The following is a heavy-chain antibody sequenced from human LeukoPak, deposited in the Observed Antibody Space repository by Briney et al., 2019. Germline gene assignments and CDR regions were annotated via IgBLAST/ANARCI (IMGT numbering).Heavy chain of an antibody. V-gene: IGHV4-39*07. Sequence: PSETLSLTCTVSGGSISSSSYYWGWIRQPPGKGLEWIGSIYYSGSTYYNPSLKSRVTISVDTSKNQFSLKLSSVPAAATAVYYCARDAYCSSTSCYGPESYNWFDPWGQGTLVTVSS. CDR1: GGSISSSSYY. CDR2: IYYSGST. CDR3: ARDAYCSSTSCYGPESYNWFDP. J-gene: IGHJ5*02. D-gene: IGHD2-2*01.